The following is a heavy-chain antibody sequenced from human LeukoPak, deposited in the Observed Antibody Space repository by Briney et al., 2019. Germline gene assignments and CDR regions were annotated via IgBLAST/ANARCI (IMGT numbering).Heavy chain of an antibody. Sequence: GGSLRLSCAASGFTFSSYSMNWVRQAPGKGLEWVSVIYSGGSTYYADSVKGRFTISRDNSKNTPYLQMNSLRAEDTAVYYCARGPGRPWGQGTLVTVSS. CDR1: GFTFSSYS. J-gene: IGHJ5*02. CDR2: IYSGGST. V-gene: IGHV3-53*01. CDR3: ARGPGRP. D-gene: IGHD1-26*01.